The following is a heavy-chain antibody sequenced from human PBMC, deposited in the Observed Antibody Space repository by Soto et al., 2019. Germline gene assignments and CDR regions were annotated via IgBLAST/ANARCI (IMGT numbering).Heavy chain of an antibody. CDR1: GFSLSTSGVS. CDR3: AHRPDSSGYLYYFDY. Sequence: SGPTLVNPTQTLTLTCTFSGFSLSTSGVSVGWIRQPPGKALEWLALIYWDDDKRYSPSLKSRLTITKDTSKNHVVLTMTTMDPVDTATYYCAHRPDSSGYLYYFDYWGQGTLVTVSS. D-gene: IGHD3-22*01. J-gene: IGHJ4*02. CDR2: IYWDDDK. V-gene: IGHV2-5*02.